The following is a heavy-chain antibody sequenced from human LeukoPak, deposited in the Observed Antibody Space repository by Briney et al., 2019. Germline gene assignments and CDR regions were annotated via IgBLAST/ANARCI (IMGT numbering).Heavy chain of an antibody. D-gene: IGHD4-11*01. CDR2: RCDDGRD. V-gene: IGHV4-59*03. CDR1: GVSISASC. J-gene: IGHJ1*01. Sequence: NSSETLSLTCTVSGVSISASCWSWIRQSPGRGLEWVGYRCDDGRDLYNPSLRSRVSRVTTSVDASEKQFSLSLRSVTAADTATYYCARTTRVTPDGRAEYFEDWGQGTLVIVSS. CDR3: ARTTRVTPDGRAEYFED.